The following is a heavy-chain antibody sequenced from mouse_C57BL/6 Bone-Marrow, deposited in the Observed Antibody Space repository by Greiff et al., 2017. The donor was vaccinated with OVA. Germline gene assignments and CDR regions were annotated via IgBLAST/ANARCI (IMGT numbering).Heavy chain of an antibody. V-gene: IGHV1-63*01. D-gene: IGHD2-1*01. J-gene: IGHJ4*01. CDR1: GYTFTNYW. CDR2: IYPGGGYT. CDR3: ARRAYGNYYAMDY. Sequence: QVQLKESGAELVRPGTSVKMSCKASGYTFTNYWIGWAKQRPGHGLEWIGDIYPGGGYTNYNEKFKGKATLTADKSSSTAYMQFSSLTSEDSAIYYCARRAYGNYYAMDYWGQGTSVTVSS.